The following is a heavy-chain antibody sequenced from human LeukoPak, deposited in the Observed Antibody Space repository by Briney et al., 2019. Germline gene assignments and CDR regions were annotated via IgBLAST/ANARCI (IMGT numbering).Heavy chain of an antibody. D-gene: IGHD3-22*01. J-gene: IGHJ5*02. CDR1: GYTFTSYY. CDR2: INPSGGST. V-gene: IGHV1-46*01. CDR3: ASSSSGPSPFDP. Sequence: ASVTVSFTASGYTFTSYYMHWVRQAPGQGLEWMGIINPSGGSTSYAQKFQGRVTMTRDTSTSTVYMELSSLRSEDTAVYYCASSSSGPSPFDPWGQGTLVTVSS.